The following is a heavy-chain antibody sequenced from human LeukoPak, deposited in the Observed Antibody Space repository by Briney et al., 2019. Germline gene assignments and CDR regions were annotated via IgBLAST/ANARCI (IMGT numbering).Heavy chain of an antibody. V-gene: IGHV3-48*01. Sequence: PGGSLRLSCAASGFTFSAYSLNWVRQAPGKGLEWVSYINGDTVTVDHADSVKGRFTISRDNSKNTLYLQMNSLRAEDTAVYYCAKVAILRYFDWSIDAFDIWGQGTMVTVSS. J-gene: IGHJ3*02. CDR1: GFTFSAYS. D-gene: IGHD3-9*01. CDR3: AKVAILRYFDWSIDAFDI. CDR2: INGDTVTV.